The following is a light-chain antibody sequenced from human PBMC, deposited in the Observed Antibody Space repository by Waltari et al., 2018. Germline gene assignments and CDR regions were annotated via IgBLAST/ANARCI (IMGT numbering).Light chain of an antibody. V-gene: IGKV3-15*01. Sequence: EIVMTQSPATLSVSPGERVTLSCRASQSVSSNLALYQQKPGKGPRVLIYAASTSATGIPARFSGSGSGTEFTLTISSLQSEDFAVYYCQQYNNWPPMYTFGQGTKLEIK. CDR1: QSVSSN. CDR3: QQYNNWPPMYT. J-gene: IGKJ2*01. CDR2: AAS.